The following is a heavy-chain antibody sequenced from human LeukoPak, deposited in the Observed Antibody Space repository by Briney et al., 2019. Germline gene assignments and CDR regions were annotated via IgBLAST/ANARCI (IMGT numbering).Heavy chain of an antibody. Sequence: SETLSLTCTVSGGSISSSSYYWGWIRQPPGKGLEWIGSIYYSGSTYYNPSLKSRVTISVDTSKNQFSLKLSSVTAADTAVYYCARDPYDILTGFWFDPWGQGTLVTVSS. CDR3: ARDPYDILTGFWFDP. CDR2: IYYSGST. J-gene: IGHJ5*02. CDR1: GGSISSSSYY. D-gene: IGHD3-9*01. V-gene: IGHV4-39*07.